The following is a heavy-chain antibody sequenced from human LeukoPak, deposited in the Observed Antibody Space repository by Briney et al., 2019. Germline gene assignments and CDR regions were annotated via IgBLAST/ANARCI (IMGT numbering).Heavy chain of an antibody. CDR2: VYHSGTT. CDR1: GGSISGDTFY. J-gene: IGHJ6*02. Sequence: SETLSLTCTVSGGSISGDTFYWDWIRQSPGKGLEWIGTVYHSGTTYYNPSLKSRVTMSVDTSKNQFSLQLTSVTAADTAVYYCARDIQITRGWTYYYHGMDVWGQGTTVTVSS. V-gene: IGHV4-39*07. CDR3: ARDIQITRGWTYYYHGMDV. D-gene: IGHD6-19*01.